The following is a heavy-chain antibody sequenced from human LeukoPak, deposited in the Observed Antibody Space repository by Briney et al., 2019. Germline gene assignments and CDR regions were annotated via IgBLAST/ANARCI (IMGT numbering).Heavy chain of an antibody. CDR2: ISSSSSYI. Sequence: GGSLRLSCAASGFTFSSYSMNWVRQAPGKGLEWVSSISSSSSYIYYADSVKGRFTISRDNAKNSLYLQMNSLRAEDTAVYYCARDRGIAVAGTDRNYYYYYYMDVWGKGTTVTVSS. CDR1: GFTFSSYS. D-gene: IGHD6-19*01. CDR3: ARDRGIAVAGTDRNYYYYYYMDV. V-gene: IGHV3-21*01. J-gene: IGHJ6*03.